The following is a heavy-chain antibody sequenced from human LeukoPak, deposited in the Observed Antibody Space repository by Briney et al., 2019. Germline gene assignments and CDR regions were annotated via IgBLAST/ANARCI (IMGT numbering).Heavy chain of an antibody. V-gene: IGHV1-8*01. J-gene: IGHJ5*02. CDR1: GYTFTSYD. CDR2: MNPNSGNT. Sequence: ASVKVSCKASGYTFTSYDINWVRQATGQGLEWMGWMNPNSGNTGYAQKFQGRVTMTRNTSISTAYMELSSLRSEDTAVYYCARGLAKDIVVVVAAFWFDPWGQRTLVTVSS. D-gene: IGHD2-15*01. CDR3: ARGLAKDIVVVVAAFWFDP.